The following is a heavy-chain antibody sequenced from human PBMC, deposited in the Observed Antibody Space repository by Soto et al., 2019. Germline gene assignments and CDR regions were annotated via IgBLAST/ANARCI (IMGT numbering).Heavy chain of an antibody. CDR2: VHYSGST. CDR3: ARIPYSSASFDY. CDR1: GDSIIGIYH. Sequence: SETLSLTCAVSGDSIIGIYHWAWIRQSPGKGLEWIGSVHYSGSTTYHPSLKSRVTISVDTSKNQFSLRLRSVTAADTAVYYCARIPYSSASFDYWGQGNLVTVSS. D-gene: IGHD6-19*01. V-gene: IGHV4-59*01. J-gene: IGHJ4*02.